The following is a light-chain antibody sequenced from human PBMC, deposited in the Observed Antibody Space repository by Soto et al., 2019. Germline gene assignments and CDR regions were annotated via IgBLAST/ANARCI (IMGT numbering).Light chain of an antibody. CDR1: SGHSSYA. V-gene: IGLV4-69*01. Sequence: QPVLTQSPSASASLGASVKLTCTLSSGHSSYAIAWHQQQPEKGPRYLMKLNSDGSHSKGDGIPDRFSGSSSGAERYLTISSLQSEDEADYYCQTWGTGIHEGVLGGGTKLTVL. J-gene: IGLJ2*01. CDR2: LNSDGSH. CDR3: QTWGTGIHEGV.